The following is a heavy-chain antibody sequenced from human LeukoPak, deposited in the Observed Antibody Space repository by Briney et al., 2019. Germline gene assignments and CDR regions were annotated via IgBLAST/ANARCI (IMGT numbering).Heavy chain of an antibody. D-gene: IGHD3-10*01. Sequence: GSLRLSCAASGFTFSTYVMTWVRQAPGKGLEWVSAILGSGGGTYYADSVKGRFTISRDNSKNTLYLQMNSLRAEDSAVYYCATTPGAYYYYHMDVWGQGTTVTVSS. CDR2: ILGSGGGT. CDR3: ATTPGAYYYYHMDV. J-gene: IGHJ6*02. V-gene: IGHV3-23*01. CDR1: GFTFSTYV.